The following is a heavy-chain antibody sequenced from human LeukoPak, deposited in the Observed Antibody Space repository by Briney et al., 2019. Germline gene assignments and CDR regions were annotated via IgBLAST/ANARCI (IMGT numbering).Heavy chain of an antibody. V-gene: IGHV3-30*02. J-gene: IGHJ4*02. CDR1: GFTFSSYG. Sequence: PRGSLRLSCAASGFTFSSYGMHWVRQAPGKGLEWVAFIRYDGSNKYYADSVKGRFTISRDNSKNTLYLQMNSLRAEDTAVYYCAKPPNWPDYGPYFDYWGQGTLVTVSS. CDR2: IRYDGSNK. CDR3: AKPPNWPDYGPYFDY. D-gene: IGHD4-17*01.